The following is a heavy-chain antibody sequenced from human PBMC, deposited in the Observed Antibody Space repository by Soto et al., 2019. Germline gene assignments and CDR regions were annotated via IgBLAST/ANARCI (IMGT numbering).Heavy chain of an antibody. CDR2: ISTTGNYI. Sequence: PGGSLRLSCAASGFTFSSYSMNWVRQAPGKWLECVSSISTTGNYIYYPDSVKGRFTISRDNAKNSLYLEMNSLRADDTAVYYCERNAVMGGRDYYYGMDVWGQGTTVTVSS. CDR1: GFTFSSYS. J-gene: IGHJ6*02. CDR3: ERNAVMGGRDYYYGMDV. D-gene: IGHD1-26*01. V-gene: IGHV3-21*01.